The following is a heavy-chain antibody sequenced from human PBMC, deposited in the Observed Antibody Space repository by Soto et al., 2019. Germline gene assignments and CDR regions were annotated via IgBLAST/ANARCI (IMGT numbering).Heavy chain of an antibody. CDR1: GYTFSNYY. Sequence: QVQLVQSGAELQKPGASVKVSCKASGYTFSNYYINWVRQAPGQGLEWVGVINPNGGTTMYAQKFQGRVNMTRDTSTNTIYMTLSSLRSEDTALYYCARDEGFCSGGSCTGWFDPWGQGTLVTVSS. CDR3: ARDEGFCSGGSCTGWFDP. D-gene: IGHD2-15*01. CDR2: INPNGGTT. J-gene: IGHJ5*02. V-gene: IGHV1-46*01.